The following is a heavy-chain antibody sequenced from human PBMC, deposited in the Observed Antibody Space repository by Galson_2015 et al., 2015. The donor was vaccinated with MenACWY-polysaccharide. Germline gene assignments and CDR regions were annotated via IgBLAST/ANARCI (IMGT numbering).Heavy chain of an antibody. D-gene: IGHD3-10*01. V-gene: IGHV3-7*01. CDR2: IKKDGTEK. Sequence: SLRLSCAASGFTFSTYWMTWVRQAPGKGLEWVANIKKDGTEKYYADSVKGRFTISRDNAKNSLDLQMESLRAEDTATYYCARSWRIDVCGHGTMVTVSS. CDR1: GFTFSTYW. CDR3: ARSWRIDV. J-gene: IGHJ3*01.